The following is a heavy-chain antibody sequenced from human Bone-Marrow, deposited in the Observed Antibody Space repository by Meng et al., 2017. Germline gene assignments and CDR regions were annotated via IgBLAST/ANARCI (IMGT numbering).Heavy chain of an antibody. J-gene: IGHJ2*01. CDR2: IHNSGST. V-gene: IGHV4-59*01. CDR1: GFTFRRSP. Sequence: GSLRLSCAVSGFTFRRSPMTWVRQSPGKELEWIGSIHNSGSTNYNASLKSRVTISVDMSKNQFALNLSPVTAADTAVYHCARGGANWGSHWYFDLWGRGTVVTVSS. D-gene: IGHD7-27*01. CDR3: ARGGANWGSHWYFDL.